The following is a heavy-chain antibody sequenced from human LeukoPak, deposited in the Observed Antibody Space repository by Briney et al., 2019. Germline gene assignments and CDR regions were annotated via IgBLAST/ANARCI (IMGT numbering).Heavy chain of an antibody. CDR3: ARSEAIYSSRVSRFDP. Sequence: SETLSLTCTVSGGSISSSSYYWGWIRQPPGKGLEWIGYISHTGNINYNPSLTGRLTISLDTSKNQVSLKVTSVTAADTAVYYCARSEAIYSSRVSRFDPWGQGTLVTVSS. CDR1: GGSISSSSYY. D-gene: IGHD6-13*01. CDR2: ISHTGNI. V-gene: IGHV4-61*05. J-gene: IGHJ5*02.